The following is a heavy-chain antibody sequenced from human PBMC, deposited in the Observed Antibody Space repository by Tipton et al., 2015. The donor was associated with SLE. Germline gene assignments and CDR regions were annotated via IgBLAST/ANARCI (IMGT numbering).Heavy chain of an antibody. CDR2: IIGSGTST. CDR3: AKWSVGAIFYNYYGLDV. CDR1: GFTFNNYA. J-gene: IGHJ2*01. D-gene: IGHD1-26*01. V-gene: IGHV3-23*01. Sequence: SLRLSCAASGFTFNNYAMSWVRQAPGKGLEWVSSIIGSGTSTHYADSVKGRFTISRDNSKNTLYMRMTSLRAEDTAAYYCAKWSVGAIFYNYYGLDVWGRGTLVTVSS.